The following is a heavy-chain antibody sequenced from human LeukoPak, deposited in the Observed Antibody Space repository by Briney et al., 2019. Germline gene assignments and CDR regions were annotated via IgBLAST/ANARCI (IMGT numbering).Heavy chain of an antibody. CDR3: AKERKGSGYFDY. V-gene: IGHV3-23*01. J-gene: IGHJ4*02. D-gene: IGHD1-26*01. CDR2: ISGRGDST. CDR1: GFTFNSYA. Sequence: GGSLRLSCAASGFTFNSYAMGWVRQAPGRGMEHVSAISGRGDSTYCPDSVKGRFTISQDNSKNTVFLQMNSLRAEDTAVYYCAKERKGSGYFDYWGQGTPVTVSS.